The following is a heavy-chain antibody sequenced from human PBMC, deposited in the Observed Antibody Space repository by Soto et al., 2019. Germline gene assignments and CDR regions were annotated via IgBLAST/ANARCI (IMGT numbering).Heavy chain of an antibody. J-gene: IGHJ3*01. D-gene: IGHD1-1*01. CDR1: GGSIGGGGFS. V-gene: IGHV4-31*02. CDR2: IYASGSD. CDR3: ARAVILTTKDSRDL. Sequence: QMQLQESGPGLVNPSQTLSLTCTFSGGSIGGGGFSWTWVRLRPGEGLEWIGNIYASGSDNYHPSLESRISMSIDTSKNQFSLSLTSVTVADTALYYCARAVILTTKDSRDLWGPGTMVAASS.